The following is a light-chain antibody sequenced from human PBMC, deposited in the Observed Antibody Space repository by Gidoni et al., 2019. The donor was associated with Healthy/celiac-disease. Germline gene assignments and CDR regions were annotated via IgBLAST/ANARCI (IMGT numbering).Light chain of an antibody. CDR3: QQSYSTPFT. CDR2: AAS. Sequence: DIQMTQSPSSLSASVGDRVTIPCRASQSISSYLNWYQQKPGKAPKLLIYAASSLQSGVPSRFSGSGSATDFTLTISSLQPEDFATYYCQQSYSTPFTFGPGTKVDIK. CDR1: QSISSY. V-gene: IGKV1-39*01. J-gene: IGKJ3*01.